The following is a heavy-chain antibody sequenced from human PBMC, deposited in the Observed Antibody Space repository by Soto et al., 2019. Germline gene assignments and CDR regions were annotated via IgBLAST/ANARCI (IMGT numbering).Heavy chain of an antibody. Sequence: GGSLRLSCAASGFTFSSYSMNWVRQAPGKGLEWVSYISSRSSTIYYADSVKGRFTISRDNAKNSLYLQMNSLRDEDTAVYYCARDPIVVVVAATLPDAFDIWGQGTMVTVSS. CDR2: ISSRSSTI. D-gene: IGHD2-15*01. J-gene: IGHJ3*02. CDR1: GFTFSSYS. CDR3: ARDPIVVVVAATLPDAFDI. V-gene: IGHV3-48*02.